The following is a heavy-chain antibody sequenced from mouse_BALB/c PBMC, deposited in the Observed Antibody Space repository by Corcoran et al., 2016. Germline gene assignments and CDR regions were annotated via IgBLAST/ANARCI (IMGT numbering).Heavy chain of an antibody. V-gene: IGHV9-4*02. CDR2: INTHSGVP. Sequence: QIQLVQSGPELKKPGETVRISCKASGYTFTTAGMQWVQKMPGKGLKWIGWINTHSGVPKYAEDFKGRFAFSLETSASTAYLQISNLKNEDTATYCCARRDSDYAMDYWGQGTSVTVSS. CDR1: GYTFTTAG. CDR3: ARRDSDYAMDY. D-gene: IGHD3-3*01. J-gene: IGHJ4*01.